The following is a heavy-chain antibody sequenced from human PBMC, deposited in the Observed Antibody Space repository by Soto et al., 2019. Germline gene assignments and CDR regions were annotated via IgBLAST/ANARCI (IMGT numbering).Heavy chain of an antibody. V-gene: IGHV4-4*02. CDR2: IYHSGST. Sequence: QVQLQESGPGLVEPSGTLSLTCTVSGASVSSGGWWTWLRQPPGKGLEWIGEIYHSGSTNYNPSLKSRVSMSLDNSKNQFSLRLNYVTVADTALYYCTTKPGRLNFGFQSWGQGTLVTVSS. D-gene: IGHD3-3*01. J-gene: IGHJ4*02. CDR1: GASVSSGGW. CDR3: TTKPGRLNFGFQS.